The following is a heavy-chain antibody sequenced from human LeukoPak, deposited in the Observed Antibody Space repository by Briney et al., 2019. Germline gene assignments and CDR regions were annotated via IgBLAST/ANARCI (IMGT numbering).Heavy chain of an antibody. CDR3: ARQVTFGYAFAYYFDY. CDR1: GGSISSSSYY. V-gene: IGHV4-39*01. J-gene: IGHJ4*02. Sequence: SETLSLTCTVSGGSISSSSYYWGGIRQPPGKGLEWIGSIYYSESTYYNPSLKSRVTMSVDTSKNQFSLKLSSVTAADTAVYYCARQVTFGYAFAYYFDYWGQGSLVTVSS. CDR2: IYYSEST. D-gene: IGHD5-18*01.